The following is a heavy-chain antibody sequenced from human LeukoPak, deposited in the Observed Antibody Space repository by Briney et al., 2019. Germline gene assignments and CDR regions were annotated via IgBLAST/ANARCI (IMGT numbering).Heavy chain of an antibody. J-gene: IGHJ4*02. V-gene: IGHV3-7*01. D-gene: IGHD4-17*01. CDR2: IKQDGSEK. Sequence: GGSLRLSCAASGFTFSTYWMSWVRQAPGKRLEWVANIKQDGSEKYYVDSVKGRFTISRDNAKNSLYLQMNSLRAEGTAVYYCARDKVDGDSYFDSWGQGTLVTVSS. CDR1: GFTFSTYW. CDR3: ARDKVDGDSYFDS.